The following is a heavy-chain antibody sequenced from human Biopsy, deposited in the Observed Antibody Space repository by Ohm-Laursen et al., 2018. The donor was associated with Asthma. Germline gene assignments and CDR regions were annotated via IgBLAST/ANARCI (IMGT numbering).Heavy chain of an antibody. Sequence: TLSLTCVVSGDSINSGGFSWDLVRQPPGEGLEWIAYLFHSGTTYYNPSLKSRVTISVDTSKKQLSLRLTSVTAADTAVYYCARDRAMISETWGQGTLVTVSS. D-gene: IGHD3-22*01. CDR1: GDSINSGGFS. CDR2: LFHSGTT. V-gene: IGHV4-30-2*05. CDR3: ARDRAMISET. J-gene: IGHJ5*02.